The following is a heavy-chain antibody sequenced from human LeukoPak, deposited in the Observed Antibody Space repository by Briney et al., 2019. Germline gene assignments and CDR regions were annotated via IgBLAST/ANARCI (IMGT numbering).Heavy chain of an antibody. Sequence: SETLSLTCSVSGGSISSSSYSWGWIRQPPGKGLEWIGSIFYSGSTYYNPSLKSRGTISIDTSKNQFSLKLNSVTAADTVVYYCARHYGPWGQGTLVTVSS. D-gene: IGHD3-10*01. CDR1: GGSISSSSYS. CDR3: ARHYGP. CDR2: IFYSGST. V-gene: IGHV4-39*01. J-gene: IGHJ5*02.